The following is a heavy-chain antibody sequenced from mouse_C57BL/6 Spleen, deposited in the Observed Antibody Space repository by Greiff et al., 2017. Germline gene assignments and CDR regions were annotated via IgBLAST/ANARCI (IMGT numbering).Heavy chain of an antibody. CDR3: ARHKSNYGAYYFDY. V-gene: IGHV5-12*01. CDR1: GFTFSDYY. CDR2: ISNGGGST. J-gene: IGHJ2*01. D-gene: IGHD2-5*01. Sequence: DVKLVESGGGLVQPGGSLKLSCAASGFTFSDYYMYWVRQTPEKRLEWVAYISNGGGSTYYPDTVKGRFTISRDNAKNTLYLQMSRLKSEDTAMYYCARHKSNYGAYYFDYWGQGTTLTVSS.